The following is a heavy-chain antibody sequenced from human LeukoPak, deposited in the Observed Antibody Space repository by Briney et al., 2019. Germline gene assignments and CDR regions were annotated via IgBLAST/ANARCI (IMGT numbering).Heavy chain of an antibody. V-gene: IGHV4-34*01. Sequence: SETLSLTCAVYGGSFSGYYWSWIRQPPGKGLEWIGEINHSGSTNYNPSLKSRVTISVDTSKNQFSLKLSSVTAADTAVYYCARDPWGSYYVDYWGRGTLVTVSS. CDR3: ARDPWGSYYVDY. D-gene: IGHD3-16*01. CDR2: INHSGST. J-gene: IGHJ4*02. CDR1: GGSFSGYY.